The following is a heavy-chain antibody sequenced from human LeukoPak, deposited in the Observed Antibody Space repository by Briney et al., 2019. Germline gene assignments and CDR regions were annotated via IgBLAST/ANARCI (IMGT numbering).Heavy chain of an antibody. V-gene: IGHV5-10-1*01. CDR1: GYSFTTYW. J-gene: IGHJ6*02. Sequence: GESLKISCQGSGYSFTTYWVNWVRQMPGKGLEWMGRIDPSDSYTIYSPSFQGHVTISADKSINTVSLQWSSLKATDTAMYFCACQSHSYYYGMDVWGQGTTVTVSS. CDR3: ACQSHSYYYGMDV. CDR2: IDPSDSYT.